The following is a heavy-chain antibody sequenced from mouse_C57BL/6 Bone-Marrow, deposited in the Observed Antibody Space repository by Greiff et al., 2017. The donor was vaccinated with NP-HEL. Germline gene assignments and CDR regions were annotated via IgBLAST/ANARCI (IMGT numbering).Heavy chain of an antibody. CDR1: GFTFSSYA. D-gene: IGHD2-12*01. Sequence: EVQVVESGGGLVKPGGSLKLSCAASGFTFSSYAMSWVRQTPEKRLEWVATISDVGSYTYYPDNVKGRFTISRDNAKNNLYLQMSHLKSEDTAMYYCASPLLGFAYWGQGTLVTVSA. CDR2: ISDVGSYT. CDR3: ASPLLGFAY. J-gene: IGHJ3*01. V-gene: IGHV5-4*01.